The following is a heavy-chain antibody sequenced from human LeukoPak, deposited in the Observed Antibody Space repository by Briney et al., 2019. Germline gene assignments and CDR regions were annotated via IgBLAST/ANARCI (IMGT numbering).Heavy chain of an antibody. Sequence: GGSLRLSCAASGFTFSSYGMHWVRQAPGKGLEWVAVISYDGSNKYYADSVKGRFTISRDNSKNTLYLQMNSLRAEETAVYYGAKEWGGTVVRGGFAGEYYGMDVWGQGTTVTVSS. D-gene: IGHD3-10*01. CDR3: AKEWGGTVVRGGFAGEYYGMDV. J-gene: IGHJ6*02. CDR2: ISYDGSNK. V-gene: IGHV3-30*18. CDR1: GFTFSSYG.